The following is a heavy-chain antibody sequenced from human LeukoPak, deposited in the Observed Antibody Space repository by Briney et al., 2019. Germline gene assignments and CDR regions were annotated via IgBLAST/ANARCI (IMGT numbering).Heavy chain of an antibody. V-gene: IGHV4-34*01. CDR3: ARGVAAAGRDY. CDR1: GGSFSGYY. CDR2: INHSGST. J-gene: IGHJ4*02. Sequence: SETLSLTCAVYGGSFSGYYWSWIRQPPGKGLEWIGEINHSGSTNYNPSLKSRVTTSVDTSKNQFSLKLSSVTAADTAVYYCARGVAAAGRDYWGQGTLVTVSS. D-gene: IGHD6-13*01.